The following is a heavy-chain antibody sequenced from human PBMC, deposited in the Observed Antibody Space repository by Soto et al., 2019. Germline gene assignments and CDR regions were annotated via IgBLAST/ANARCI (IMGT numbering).Heavy chain of an antibody. D-gene: IGHD2-8*01. J-gene: IGHJ5*02. CDR3: ARLYCTTYICDRWFDP. Sequence: GESLKISCTGFGYTFTTFWISWVRQVPGKGLEWMGRIDPSDSHTNYSPSFQGLVTISVDKSISTAYLQWGSLKAPDTAIYYCARLYCTTYICDRWFDPSGQGPLFTVSS. V-gene: IGHV5-10-1*01. CDR2: IDPSDSHT. CDR1: GYTFTTFW.